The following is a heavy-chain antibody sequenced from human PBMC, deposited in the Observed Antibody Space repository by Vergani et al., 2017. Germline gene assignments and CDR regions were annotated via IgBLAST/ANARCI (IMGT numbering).Heavy chain of an antibody. CDR1: GSTFSNAW. CDR3: AKDLSYSTAWPHFDA. D-gene: IGHD4-11*01. Sequence: FHLLESGGGLVKLGGPFSLPCPAPGSTFSNAWMIWVRQAPGKGREWVAMLSYDGDRRDYGDFAKGRFTISRDRSKTVYLQMNSLRVEDTAMYFCAKDLSYSTAWPHFDARGQGTLVTVSS. J-gene: IGHJ4*02. V-gene: IGHV3-30*18. CDR2: LSYDGDRR.